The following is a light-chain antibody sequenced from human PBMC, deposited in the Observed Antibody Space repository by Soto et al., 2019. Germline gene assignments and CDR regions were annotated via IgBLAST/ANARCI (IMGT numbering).Light chain of an antibody. CDR3: QHDKKRWT. V-gene: IGKV3-11*02. J-gene: IGKJ1*01. Sequence: NVFAHSPGGRSLCTGEGATLSCGAIQSVSSYLAWYQQKPGQAPRLLIYGASGSATGIPDRFSGSGSGRTYTHITSSRLPAEYFVGYFRQHDKKRWTFGQGTKVDIK. CDR1: QSVSSY. CDR2: GAS.